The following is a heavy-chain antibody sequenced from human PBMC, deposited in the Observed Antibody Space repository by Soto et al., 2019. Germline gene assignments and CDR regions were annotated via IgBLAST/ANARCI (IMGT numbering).Heavy chain of an antibody. D-gene: IGHD3-22*01. V-gene: IGHV4-31*03. J-gene: IGHJ6*02. CDR3: ALSEVPDSSGYSINPHYYYGMDV. CDR1: GGSISSGGYY. Sequence: PSETLSLTCTVSGGSISSGGYYWSWIRQHPGKGLEWIGYIYYSGSTYYNPSLKSRVTISVDTSKNQFSLKLSSVTAADTAVYYCALSEVPDSSGYSINPHYYYGMDVWGQGTTVNVSS. CDR2: IYYSGST.